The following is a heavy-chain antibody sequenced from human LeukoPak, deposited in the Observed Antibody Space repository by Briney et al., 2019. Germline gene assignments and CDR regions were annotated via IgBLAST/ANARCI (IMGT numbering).Heavy chain of an antibody. CDR2: VYFTGNT. J-gene: IGHJ4*02. CDR1: GTSISGDY. V-gene: IGHV4-59*12. Sequence: KPSETLSLTCTVSGTSISGDYWSWIRQPPGKGLEWIGYVYFTGNTNYNPSLKSRVTISMDTSKNQFSLKLSSVTAADTAVYYCARVSTYYYDSSGYYPAGYFDYWGQGTLSPSPQ. CDR3: ARVSTYYYDSSGYYPAGYFDY. D-gene: IGHD3-22*01.